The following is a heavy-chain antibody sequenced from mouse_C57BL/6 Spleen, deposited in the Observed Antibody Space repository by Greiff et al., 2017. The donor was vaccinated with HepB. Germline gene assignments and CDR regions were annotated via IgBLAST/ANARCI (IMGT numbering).Heavy chain of an antibody. CDR3: ARGGTWFDY. V-gene: IGHV1-69*01. CDR1: GYTFTSYW. Sequence: QVQLQQPGAELVMPGASVKLSCKASGYTFTSYWMHWVKQRPGQGLEWIGEIDPSDSYTNYNQKFKGKSTLTVDKSSSTAYMQLSSLTSEDSAVYNCARGGTWFDYWGQGTTLTVSS. D-gene: IGHD3-3*01. CDR2: IDPSDSYT. J-gene: IGHJ2*01.